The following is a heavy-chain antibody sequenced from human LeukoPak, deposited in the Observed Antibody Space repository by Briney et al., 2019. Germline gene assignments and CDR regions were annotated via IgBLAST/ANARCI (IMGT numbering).Heavy chain of an antibody. CDR1: GGSISSGDYY. J-gene: IGHJ5*02. CDR2: IYYSGST. CDR3: ARAGYSGYDYDWFDP. Sequence: PSETLSLTCTVSGGSISSGDYYWSWIRQPPGKGLEWIGYIYYSGSTYYNPSLKSRVTISVDTSKNQFSLKLSSVTAADTAVYCCARAGYSGYDYDWFDPGGQGTLVTVSS. V-gene: IGHV4-30-4*01. D-gene: IGHD5-12*01.